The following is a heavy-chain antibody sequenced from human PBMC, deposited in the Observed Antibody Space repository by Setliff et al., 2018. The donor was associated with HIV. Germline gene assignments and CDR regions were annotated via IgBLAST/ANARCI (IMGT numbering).Heavy chain of an antibody. Sequence: NPSETLSLTCTVSGGSISSGDYYWSWIRQPPGKGLEWIGEINHSGSTNYNPSLKSRVTISVDTSKKQFSLKLSSVTAADTAVYYCARRSGWFYDYWGQGTLVTVSS. V-gene: IGHV4-39*07. CDR1: GGSISSGDYY. D-gene: IGHD6-19*01. J-gene: IGHJ4*02. CDR3: ARRSGWFYDY. CDR2: INHSGST.